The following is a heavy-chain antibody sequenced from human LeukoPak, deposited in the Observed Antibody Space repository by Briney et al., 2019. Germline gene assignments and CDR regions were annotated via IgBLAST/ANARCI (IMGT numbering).Heavy chain of an antibody. CDR3: ARGGPDSSDYSSLFDY. Sequence: GGSLRLSCVASGFTFSNYWMSWVRQGPEKGLVWVSRDRDGSSSTYADSVKGRFTISRDNAKNTLDLQMNSPRAEDTALYYCARGGPDSSDYSSLFDYWGQGILVTVSS. V-gene: IGHV3-74*01. J-gene: IGHJ4*02. D-gene: IGHD3-22*01. CDR1: GFTFSNYW. CDR2: DRDGSSS.